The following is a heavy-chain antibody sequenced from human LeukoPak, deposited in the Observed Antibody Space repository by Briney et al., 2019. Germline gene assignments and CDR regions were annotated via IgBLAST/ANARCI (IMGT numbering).Heavy chain of an antibody. CDR1: GFTFDDYA. J-gene: IGHJ3*02. Sequence: PGGSLRLSCAASGFTFDDYAMHWVRQAPGKGLEWVSGISWNSGSIGYADSVKGRFTISRDNAKNSLYLQMNSLRAEDTALYYCAKDMGRRYYDSSGYPLVGAFDIWGQGTMVTVSS. CDR3: AKDMGRRYYDSSGYPLVGAFDI. CDR2: ISWNSGSI. V-gene: IGHV3-9*01. D-gene: IGHD3-22*01.